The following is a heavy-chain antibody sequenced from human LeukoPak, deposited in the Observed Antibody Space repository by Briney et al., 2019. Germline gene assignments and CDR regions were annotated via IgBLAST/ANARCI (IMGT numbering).Heavy chain of an antibody. V-gene: IGHV3-7*01. CDR1: GFTSIAYA. CDR3: ATGFYYCDY. J-gene: IGHJ4*02. Sequence: GGSLRLSCVGSGFTSIAYALTWVRQTPGKGLEWVANIKQDGSEKYYVDSVKGRFTISRDNAKNSLYLQMNSLRAEDTAVYYCATGFYYCDYWGQGTLVTVSS. CDR2: IKQDGSEK.